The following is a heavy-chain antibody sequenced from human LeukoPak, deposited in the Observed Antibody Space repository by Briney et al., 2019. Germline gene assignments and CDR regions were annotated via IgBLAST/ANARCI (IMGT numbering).Heavy chain of an antibody. CDR2: IDTNTGNP. Sequence: ASVKVSCKASGYTFTTYSMNWVRQAPGQGLEWMGWIDTNTGNPTYAQGFTGRFVFSLDTSVSTAYLQISSLGAEDTAFYYCTRDQRQISFDYWGQGTLVTVSS. V-gene: IGHV7-4-1*02. D-gene: IGHD3-3*01. CDR1: GYTFTTYS. J-gene: IGHJ4*02. CDR3: TRDQRQISFDY.